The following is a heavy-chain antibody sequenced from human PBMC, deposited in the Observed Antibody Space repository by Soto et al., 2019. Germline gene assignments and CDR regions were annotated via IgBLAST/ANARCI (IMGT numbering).Heavy chain of an antibody. CDR1: GGSISSSSYY. Sequence: SETLSLTCTVSGGSISSSSYYWGWIRQPPGKGLEWIGSIYYSGSTYYNPSLKSRVTISVDTSKNQFSLKLSSVTAADTAVYYCAREGLITMVRGVNFDYWGQGTLVTVSS. CDR3: AREGLITMVRGVNFDY. J-gene: IGHJ4*02. D-gene: IGHD3-10*01. V-gene: IGHV4-39*02. CDR2: IYYSGST.